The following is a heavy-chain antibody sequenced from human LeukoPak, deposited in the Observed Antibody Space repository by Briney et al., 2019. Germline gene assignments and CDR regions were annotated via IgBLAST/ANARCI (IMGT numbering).Heavy chain of an antibody. CDR1: GFTFSSYA. CDR2: IWGSVYCT. V-gene: IGHV3-23*01. J-gene: IGHJ3*02. CDR3: ARNTSGFKLGDAFDI. D-gene: IGHD3-22*01. Sequence: GGSLRLSCAASGFTFSSYAMTWVRHAPGKGLEWISPIWGSVYCTSYADSVKGRFTISRDNSKNTFYLQMNSLRAEDTAIYYCARNTSGFKLGDAFDIWGQGTMVTVSS.